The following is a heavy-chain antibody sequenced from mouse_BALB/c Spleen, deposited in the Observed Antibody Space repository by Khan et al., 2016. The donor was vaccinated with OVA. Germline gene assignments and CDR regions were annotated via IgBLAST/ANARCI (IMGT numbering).Heavy chain of an antibody. CDR2: INPSSGYT. Sequence: QVQLQQSGAELARPGASVKMSCKASGYTFTSYTIHWIKQRPGQGLEWIGYINPSSGYTNYNQKFQDKATLTADKSSTTAYMQLSSLTSDDSAVYYCARDGAYYRNDGWFAYWGQGTLVTVSA. CDR1: GYTFTSYT. D-gene: IGHD2-14*01. CDR3: ARDGAYYRNDGWFAY. V-gene: IGHV1-4*01. J-gene: IGHJ3*01.